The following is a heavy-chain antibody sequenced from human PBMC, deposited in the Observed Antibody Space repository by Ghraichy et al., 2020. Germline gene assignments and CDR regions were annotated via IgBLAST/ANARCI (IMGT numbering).Heavy chain of an antibody. Sequence: GGSLRLSCAASGFRFRSYAMHWVRQVPGKGPQWVAGIGWNSEQIFYADSVKGRFTISRDNAKNSLYLQMNNLRPEDTALFYCARGISLLGTPYYAMDVWGHGTMVTVSS. CDR3: ARGISLLGTPYYAMDV. V-gene: IGHV3-9*01. J-gene: IGHJ6*01. D-gene: IGHD7-27*01. CDR1: GFRFRSYA. CDR2: IGWNSEQI.